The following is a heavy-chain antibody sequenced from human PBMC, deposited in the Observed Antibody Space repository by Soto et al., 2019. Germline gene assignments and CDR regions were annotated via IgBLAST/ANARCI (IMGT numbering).Heavy chain of an antibody. CDR2: IYYSGST. CDR3: ARRVGVVRSYYYYGMDV. V-gene: IGHV4-30-4*01. D-gene: IGHD2-15*01. Sequence: QVQLQESGPGLVKPSQTLSLTCTVSGGSISSGDYYWSWIRQPPGKGLEWIGYIYYSGSTYYNPSLKSRVTISVDTSKNQFSLKLSSVTAADTAVYYCARRVGVVRSYYYYGMDVWGQGTTVTVSS. J-gene: IGHJ6*02. CDR1: GGSISSGDYY.